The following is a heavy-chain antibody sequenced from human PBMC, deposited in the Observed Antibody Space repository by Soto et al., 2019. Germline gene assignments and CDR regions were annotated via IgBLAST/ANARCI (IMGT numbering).Heavy chain of an antibody. Sequence: ASVKVSCKASGYTFTSYGISRVRQAPGQGLEWMGWISAYNGNTNYAQKLQGRVTMTTDTSTSTAYMELRSLRSDDTAVYYCAREGATLGYSYFDYWGQGTLVTVSS. D-gene: IGHD1-26*01. J-gene: IGHJ4*02. CDR1: GYTFTSYG. CDR2: ISAYNGNT. V-gene: IGHV1-18*04. CDR3: AREGATLGYSYFDY.